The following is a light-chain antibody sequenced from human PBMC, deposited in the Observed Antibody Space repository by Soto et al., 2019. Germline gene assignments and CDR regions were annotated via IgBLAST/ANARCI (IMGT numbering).Light chain of an antibody. V-gene: IGKV2-24*01. J-gene: IGKJ2*01. CDR1: QSLVHIDGNTY. CDR3: MQATQSYT. CDR2: KIS. Sequence: DIVLTQTRLSSPVTLGQPASISCRSSQSLVHIDGNTYFNWLQQRPGQPPRLLIYKISNRFPVVPDRFSGSGARTDFTLKISRVEAEDVGVYYCMQATQSYTFGQGTRLEIK.